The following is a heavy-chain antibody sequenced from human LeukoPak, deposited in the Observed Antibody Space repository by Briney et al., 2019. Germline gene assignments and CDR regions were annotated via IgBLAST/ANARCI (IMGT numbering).Heavy chain of an antibody. CDR2: ISSNIITK. CDR3: ARDRGYRYGQFDY. Sequence: PGGSLRLSCAASGFTFSNYSINWVRQAPGKGLEWVSFISSNIITKYYADSVKGRFTISRGNAKNSVYLQMNSLRDEDTAVYYCARDRGYRYGQFDYWGQGTLVTVSS. D-gene: IGHD5-18*01. V-gene: IGHV3-48*02. J-gene: IGHJ4*02. CDR1: GFTFSNYS.